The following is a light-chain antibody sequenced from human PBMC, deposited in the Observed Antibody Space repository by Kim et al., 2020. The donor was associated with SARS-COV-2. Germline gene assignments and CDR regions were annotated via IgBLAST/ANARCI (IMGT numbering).Light chain of an antibody. CDR1: QTIRSNY. Sequence: DIQVTQSPSALPASVGDRVTMTCRPVQTIRSNYVNWYQVKPGRAPKPLIYAASSLHRGVPSRFSGSGSGTDFTLTISSVQPEDFATYYCQQSFSTHVTFGPGTKVDIK. V-gene: IGKV1-39*01. CDR3: QQSFSTHVT. J-gene: IGKJ3*01. CDR2: AAS.